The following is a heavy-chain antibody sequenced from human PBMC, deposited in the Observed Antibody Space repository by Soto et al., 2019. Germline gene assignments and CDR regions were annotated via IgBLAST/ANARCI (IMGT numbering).Heavy chain of an antibody. J-gene: IGHJ4*02. CDR1: GGSFSGYY. D-gene: IGHD6-13*01. CDR3: ARDSSTDSSSWYDFDY. CDR2: INHSGRT. V-gene: IGHV4-34*01. Sequence: SETLSLTCAVYGGSFSGYYWSWIRQPPGKGLEWIGEINHSGRTNYNPSLNSRVTISVDTSKNQFSLKLSSVTAADTAVYYCARDSSTDSSSWYDFDYWGQGTLVTVSS.